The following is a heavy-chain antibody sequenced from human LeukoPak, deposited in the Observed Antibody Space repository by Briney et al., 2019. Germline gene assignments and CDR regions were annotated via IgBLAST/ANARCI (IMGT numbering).Heavy chain of an antibody. V-gene: IGHV1-46*01. CDR1: GYTFTSYY. J-gene: IGHJ4*02. D-gene: IGHD1-14*01. CDR3: ARGPGITELDY. Sequence: ASVKVSCKAAGYTFTSYYMHWVRQAPGQALEWMGIINPSGGSTSYAHKFQGRVTMTRDTSTSTVYMELSSLRSEDTAVYYCARGPGITELDYWGQGTLVTVSS. CDR2: INPSGGST.